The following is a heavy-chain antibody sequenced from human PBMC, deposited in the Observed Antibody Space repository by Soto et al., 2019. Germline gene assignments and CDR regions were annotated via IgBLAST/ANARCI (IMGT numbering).Heavy chain of an antibody. CDR1: GFTFSSYA. V-gene: IGHV3-30-3*01. J-gene: IGHJ4*02. CDR3: ARDQVGAPGSFDY. CDR2: ISYDGSNK. D-gene: IGHD1-26*01. Sequence: QVQLVESGGGVVQPGRSLRLSCAASGFTFSSYAMHWVRQAPGKGLEWVAVISYDGSNKYYADSVKGRFTISRDNSKNTLYLQMNSLRAEDTAVYYCARDQVGAPGSFDYWGQGTLVTVSS.